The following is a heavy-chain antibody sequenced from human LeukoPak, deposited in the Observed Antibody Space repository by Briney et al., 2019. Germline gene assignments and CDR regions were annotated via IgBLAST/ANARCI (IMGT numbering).Heavy chain of an antibody. J-gene: IGHJ4*02. CDR3: SERPPYYNDSSAYYRTRNFDY. V-gene: IGHV3-30*18. CDR2: ISYDGSNK. Sequence: GGSLRLSCVASGFTFRNYGFHWVRQAPGKGLEWVTIISYDGSNKYYADSVKGRFTISRDNSKNTLYLRMNSLRAEDTAVYYCSERPPYYNDSSAYYRTRNFDYWGQGTLVIVSS. CDR1: GFTFRNYG. D-gene: IGHD3-22*01.